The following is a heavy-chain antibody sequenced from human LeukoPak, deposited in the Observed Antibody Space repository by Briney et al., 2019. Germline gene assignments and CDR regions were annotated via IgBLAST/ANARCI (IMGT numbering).Heavy chain of an antibody. Sequence: SETLSLTCAVYGGSFSGYYWSWIRQPPGKGLEWIGEINHSGSTNYNPSLKSRVTISVDTSKNQFSLKLSSVTAADTAVYYCARGDRRYGIDYWGQGTLVTVSS. D-gene: IGHD5-18*01. V-gene: IGHV4-34*01. CDR1: GGSFSGYY. CDR2: INHSGST. CDR3: ARGDRRYGIDY. J-gene: IGHJ4*02.